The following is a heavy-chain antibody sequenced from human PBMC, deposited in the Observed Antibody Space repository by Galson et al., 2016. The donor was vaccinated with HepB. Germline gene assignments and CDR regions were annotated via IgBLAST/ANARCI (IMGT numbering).Heavy chain of an antibody. D-gene: IGHD3-3*01. CDR1: GGSPSSYY. J-gene: IGHJ3*01. V-gene: IGHV4-34*01. CDR3: ATQLRSGYYLRY. Sequence: TLSLTCDVYGGSPSSYYWSWIRQPPGKGLEWIGEITNSGTINYSPSLKSRVTISADTSKNQFSLKVSSVTAADTAMYYCATQLRSGYYLRYWGQGTMVTVSS. CDR2: ITNSGTI.